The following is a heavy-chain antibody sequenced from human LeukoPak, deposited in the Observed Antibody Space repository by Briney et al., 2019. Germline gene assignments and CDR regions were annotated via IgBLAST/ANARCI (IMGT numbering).Heavy chain of an antibody. Sequence: PSETLSLTCTVSGGSISSSSYYWGWIRQPPGKGLEWIGSIYYSGSTYYNPSLKSRVTISVDTSKNQFSLKLSSVAAADTAVYYCARVPGRVVPAAIDYWGQGTLVTVSS. CDR1: GGSISSSSYY. CDR2: IYYSGST. J-gene: IGHJ4*02. V-gene: IGHV4-39*07. CDR3: ARVPGRVVPAAIDY. D-gene: IGHD2-2*01.